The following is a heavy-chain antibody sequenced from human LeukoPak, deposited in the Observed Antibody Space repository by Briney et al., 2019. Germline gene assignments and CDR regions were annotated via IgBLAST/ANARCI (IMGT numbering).Heavy chain of an antibody. J-gene: IGHJ4*02. CDR2: IKEDGSEK. D-gene: IGHD2/OR15-2a*01. V-gene: IGHV3-7*03. Sequence: GGSLRLSCAASGFSFSGYWMTWVRQAPGKGLEWVANIKEDGSEKYYADFVKGRFTISRDNAKNSLDLQMNSLRAEDTAMYYCARRGSTDYWGQGTLVTVSS. CDR3: ARRGSTDY. CDR1: GFSFSGYW.